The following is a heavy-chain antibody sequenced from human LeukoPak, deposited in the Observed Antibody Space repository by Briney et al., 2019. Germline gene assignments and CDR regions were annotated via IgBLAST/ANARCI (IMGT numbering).Heavy chain of an antibody. J-gene: IGHJ3*02. CDR3: AGYNKNILDAFDI. D-gene: IGHD2/OR15-2a*01. CDR1: GDSITNYY. CDR2: IYYSGST. V-gene: IGHV4-59*01. Sequence: TSETLSLTCTVSGDSITNYYWSWIRQPPGKGLEWIGYIYYSGSTNYNPSLKSRVTISVDTSKNQFSLKLSSVTAADTAVYYCAGYNKNILDAFDIWGQGTMVTVSS.